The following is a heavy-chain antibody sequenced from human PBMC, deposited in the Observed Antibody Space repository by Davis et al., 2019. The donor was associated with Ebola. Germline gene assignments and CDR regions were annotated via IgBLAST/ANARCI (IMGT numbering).Heavy chain of an antibody. V-gene: IGHV1-46*01. CDR3: ARKRFLEWLNGNWFDP. CDR2: INPSGGST. J-gene: IGHJ5*02. CDR1: GYTFTSYY. Sequence: AASVKVSCKASGYTFTSYYMHWVRQAPGQGLEWMGIINPSGGSTSYAQKFQGRVTMTRDTSTSTVYMELSSLRAEDTAVYYCARKRFLEWLNGNWFDPWGQGTLVTVSS. D-gene: IGHD3-3*01.